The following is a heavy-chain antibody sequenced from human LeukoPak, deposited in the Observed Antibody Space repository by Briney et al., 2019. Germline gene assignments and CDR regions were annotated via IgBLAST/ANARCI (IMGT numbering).Heavy chain of an antibody. CDR1: GFTFSNYG. J-gene: IGHJ4*02. V-gene: IGHV3-30*18. CDR3: AKELRGGSIWRYYFDY. Sequence: GGYLRLYCAASGFTFSNYGMHWVRQAPGKGLEWVALISNDVSNIYYADSVKGRFTISRDNSKNTLYLQMNSLRPEDTAVYYCAKELRGGSIWRYYFDYWGQGTLVTV. CDR2: ISNDVSNI. D-gene: IGHD6-13*01.